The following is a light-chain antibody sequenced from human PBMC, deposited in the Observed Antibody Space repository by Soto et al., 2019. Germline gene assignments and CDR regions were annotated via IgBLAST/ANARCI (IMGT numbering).Light chain of an antibody. CDR1: QSVDIS. V-gene: IGKV3-15*01. Sequence: EIALTQSPATLSVSPGERVILSCRASQSVDISLAWYQQKPGQAPRLLIYGASTRATDMPGTFSGRGSGTEFTLTITSLRPEDFGVYYCQQYRSWPRTFGQGTKVDI. CDR2: GAS. J-gene: IGKJ1*01. CDR3: QQYRSWPRT.